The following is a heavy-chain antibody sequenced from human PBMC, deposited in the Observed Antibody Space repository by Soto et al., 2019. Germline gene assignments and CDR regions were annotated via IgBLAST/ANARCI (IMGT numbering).Heavy chain of an antibody. Sequence: ASVKVSCKASGYTFTSYGISWVRQAPGQGLEWMGWISAYNGNTNYAQKLQGRVTMTTDTSTSTAYMELRSLRSDDTAVCYCADVDTAMVFGYWGQGTLVTVSS. CDR2: ISAYNGNT. CDR1: GYTFTSYG. J-gene: IGHJ4*02. V-gene: IGHV1-18*01. D-gene: IGHD5-18*01. CDR3: ADVDTAMVFGY.